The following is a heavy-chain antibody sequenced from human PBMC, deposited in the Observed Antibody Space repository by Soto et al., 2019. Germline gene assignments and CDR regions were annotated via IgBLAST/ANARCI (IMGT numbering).Heavy chain of an antibody. Sequence: SETLSLTCTFSGGSISSYYWSWIRQPPGKGLEWIGYIYYSGSTNYNPSLKSRVTISVDTSKNQFSLKLSSVTAADTAVYYCARVGEYYYMDVWGKGTTVTVSS. CDR2: IYYSGST. J-gene: IGHJ6*03. CDR1: GGSISSYY. D-gene: IGHD3-10*01. V-gene: IGHV4-59*01. CDR3: ARVGEYYYMDV.